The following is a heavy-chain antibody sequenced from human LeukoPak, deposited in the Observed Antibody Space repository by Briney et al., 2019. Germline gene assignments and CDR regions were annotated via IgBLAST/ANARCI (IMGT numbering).Heavy chain of an antibody. CDR1: GFTFSSYA. Sequence: GGSLRLSCAASGFTFSSYAMTWVRQAPGKGLEWVSSISCTGGSTFYADSVKGRFTISRDNSKNTLYLQMNSLRDEDTAIYYCAKEREAYCSGGSCYGSAKRFPADYWGQGSLVTVSS. V-gene: IGHV3-23*01. CDR3: AKEREAYCSGGSCYGSAKRFPADY. CDR2: ISCTGGST. J-gene: IGHJ4*02. D-gene: IGHD2-15*01.